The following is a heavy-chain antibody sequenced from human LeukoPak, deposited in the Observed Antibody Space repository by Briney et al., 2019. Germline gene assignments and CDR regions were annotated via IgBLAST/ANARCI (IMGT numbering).Heavy chain of an antibody. CDR1: GGTFSSYA. CDR3: ARKYSSSSMGFDY. V-gene: IGHV1-46*01. J-gene: IGHJ4*02. Sequence: ASVKVSCKASGGTFSSYAISWVRQAPGQGLEWMGIINPSGGSTSYAQKFQGRVTMTRDTSTSTVYMELSSLRSEDTAVYYCARKYSSSSMGFDYWGQGTLVTVSS. CDR2: INPSGGST. D-gene: IGHD6-6*01.